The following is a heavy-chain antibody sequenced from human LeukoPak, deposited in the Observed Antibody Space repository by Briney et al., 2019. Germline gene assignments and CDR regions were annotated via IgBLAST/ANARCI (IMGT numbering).Heavy chain of an antibody. V-gene: IGHV3-7*01. CDR1: GFTFSTYA. J-gene: IGHJ4*02. D-gene: IGHD1-14*01. CDR3: ARNQRRLDY. Sequence: GSLRLSCAASGFTFSTYAASWVRQAPGKGLELVANIKQDGSEKYYVDSVKGRFTISRDNAKNSLYLQVNSLRAEDTAVYYCARNQRRLDYWGQGTLVTVSS. CDR2: IKQDGSEK.